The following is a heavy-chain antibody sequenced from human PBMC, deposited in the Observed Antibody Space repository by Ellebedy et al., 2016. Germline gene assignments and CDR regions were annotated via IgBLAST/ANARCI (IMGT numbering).Heavy chain of an antibody. Sequence: SETLSLTCTVSGGSISSSSYYWGWIRQPPGEGLEWIGTIYYSGSTYYNPSLKSRVTTSVDTSKNQFSLKLSSVTAADTAVYYRASGGWLVRIFDYWGQGTLVTVSS. CDR3: ASGGWLVRIFDY. CDR2: IYYSGST. D-gene: IGHD6-19*01. J-gene: IGHJ4*02. V-gene: IGHV4-39*01. CDR1: GGSISSSSYY.